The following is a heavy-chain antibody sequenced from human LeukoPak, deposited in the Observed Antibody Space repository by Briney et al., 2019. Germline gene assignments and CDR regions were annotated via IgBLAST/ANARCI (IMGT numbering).Heavy chain of an antibody. J-gene: IGHJ4*02. CDR3: ARGGSCSGGSCYPGSFDY. CDR2: IYYSGST. V-gene: IGHV4-31*03. CDR1: GGSISSGYYY. Sequence: SQTLPLTCTVSGGSISSGYYYWSWIRQHPGKGLEWIGHIYYSGSTYYNPSLKSRVSISVDTSKNQFSLKLSSVTAADTAVYYCARGGSCSGGSCYPGSFDYWGQGTLVTVSS. D-gene: IGHD2-15*01.